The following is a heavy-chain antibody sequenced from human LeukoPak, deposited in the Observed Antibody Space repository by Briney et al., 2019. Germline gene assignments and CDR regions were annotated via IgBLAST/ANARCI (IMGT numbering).Heavy chain of an antibody. D-gene: IGHD3-9*01. J-gene: IGHJ4*02. V-gene: IGHV3-23*01. Sequence: GGSLRLSCAASGFIFSNYAMYWVRQAPGKGLEWVSAISGRSVNTYYADSVKGRFTLSRDSSKNTLYLQMNSLRADDTAVYYCAKWEDYDVLTGYYVSDFWGQGTLVTVSS. CDR3: AKWEDYDVLTGYYVSDF. CDR1: GFIFSNYA. CDR2: ISGRSVNT.